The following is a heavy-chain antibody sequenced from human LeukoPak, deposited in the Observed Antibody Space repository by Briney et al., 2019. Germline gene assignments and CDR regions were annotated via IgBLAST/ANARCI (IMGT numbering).Heavy chain of an antibody. V-gene: IGHV1-69*13. J-gene: IGHJ5*02. Sequence: GASVKVSCKTSAGTFTSYAITWGRQAPGQGGERVGKIIPISGTTNYAQKFQGGVTFTADESTSTAYMDLSSLRSEDTALYYCARKLRLGGNWFDPWGQGTLVTVSS. CDR1: AGTFTSYA. CDR2: IIPISGTT. D-gene: IGHD1-26*01. CDR3: ARKLRLGGNWFDP.